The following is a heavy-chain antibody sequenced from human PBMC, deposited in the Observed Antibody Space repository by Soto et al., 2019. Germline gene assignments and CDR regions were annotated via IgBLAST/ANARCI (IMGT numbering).Heavy chain of an antibody. V-gene: IGHV1-18*01. CDR3: GRPQPGYCSGGSCYLDV. Sequence: ASVKVSCKASGYTFTSYGISWVRQAPGQGLEWMGWISTYNGNTNYAQKLQGRVTMTTDTSTSTAYMELRSLRSDDTAVYYCGRPQPGYCSGGSCYLDVWGKGTTVTV. CDR1: GYTFTSYG. D-gene: IGHD2-15*01. CDR2: ISTYNGNT. J-gene: IGHJ6*03.